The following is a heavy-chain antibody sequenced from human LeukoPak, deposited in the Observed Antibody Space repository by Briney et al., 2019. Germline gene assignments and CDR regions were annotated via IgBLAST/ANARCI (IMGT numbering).Heavy chain of an antibody. V-gene: IGHV1-2*02. J-gene: IGHJ6*02. CDR1: GYTFTGYY. CDR2: INPNSGGT. CDR3: ARKGGMVRGVIDGMDV. D-gene: IGHD3-10*01. Sequence: GASVKVSCKASGYTFTGYYMHWVRQAPGQGLEWMGWINPNSGGTNYAQKFQGRVTMTRDTSISTAYMELSRLRSDDTAVYYCARKGGMVRGVIDGMDVWGQGTTVTVSS.